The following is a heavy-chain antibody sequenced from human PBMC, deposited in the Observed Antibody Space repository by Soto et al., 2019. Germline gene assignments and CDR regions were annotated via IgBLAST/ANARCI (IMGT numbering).Heavy chain of an antibody. V-gene: IGHV3-23*01. CDR2: ISGRGDRT. D-gene: IGHD3-9*01. CDR1: GFTFSNYA. Sequence: EVQLLESGGGLVQPGGSLRLSCAASGFTFSNYAMSWVRQAPGKGLKWVSSISGRGDRTFSADSLKGRFAISRDNSRNMLFLQISSLRADDTAVYYCAKGRRDDVLTGFYLTYFDYWGQGTQVTVPS. J-gene: IGHJ4*02. CDR3: AKGRRDDVLTGFYLTYFDY.